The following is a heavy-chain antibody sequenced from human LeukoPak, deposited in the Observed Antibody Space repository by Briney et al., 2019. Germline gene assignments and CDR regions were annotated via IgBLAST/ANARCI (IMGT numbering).Heavy chain of an antibody. CDR1: GFNFNDYS. CDR2: ISGGGST. Sequence: GGSLRLSCAASGFNFNDYSMNWVRQAPGKGLEWVSAISGGGSTYYADSVKGRFTISRDNSKNTLDLQMNSLRADDTAVYYCAKYGSGTSYYFYYYGMDVWGQGTTVTVSS. V-gene: IGHV3-23*01. CDR3: AKYGSGTSYYFYYYGMDV. J-gene: IGHJ6*02. D-gene: IGHD3-10*01.